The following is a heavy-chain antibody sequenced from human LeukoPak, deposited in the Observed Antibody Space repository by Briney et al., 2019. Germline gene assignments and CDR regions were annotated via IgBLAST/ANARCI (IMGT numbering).Heavy chain of an antibody. CDR2: IWYDGSNK. CDR3: ARVLQPRPYYGSGSYDAFDI. V-gene: IGHV3-33*01. J-gene: IGHJ3*02. Sequence: PGGSLRLSCAASGFTFSSYGMHWVRQAPGKGLEWVAVIWYDGSNKYYADSVKGRFTISRDNSKNTLYLQMNSLRAEDTAVYYCARVLQPRPYYGSGSYDAFDIWGQGTMVTVSS. D-gene: IGHD3-10*01. CDR1: GFTFSSYG.